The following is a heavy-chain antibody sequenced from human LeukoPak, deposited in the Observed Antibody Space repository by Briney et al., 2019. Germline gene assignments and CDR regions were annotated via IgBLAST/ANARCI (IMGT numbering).Heavy chain of an antibody. CDR3: ARAVDQYSSSCGY. D-gene: IGHD6-13*01. V-gene: IGHV3-30*04. CDR2: ISFDGRNE. CDR1: GFTFSSYA. J-gene: IGHJ4*02. Sequence: GGSLRLSCAASGFTFSSYAMHWVRQAPGKGLEWVAVISFDGRNEYYAGSVKGRFTISRDNSKNTLYLQMNSLRTEDTAVYYCARAVDQYSSSCGYWGQGTLVTVSS.